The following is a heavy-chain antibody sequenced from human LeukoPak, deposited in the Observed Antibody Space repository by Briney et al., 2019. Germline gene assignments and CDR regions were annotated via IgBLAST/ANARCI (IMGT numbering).Heavy chain of an antibody. V-gene: IGHV5-51*01. D-gene: IGHD3-3*01. J-gene: IGHJ5*02. CDR2: IYPGDSDT. CDR1: GYSFTSYW. CDR3: ARLQRGVEWLERVNWFDP. Sequence: GESLKISCKGSGYSFTSYWIGWVRQMPGKGLEWMGIIYPGDSDTRYSPSFQGQVTISADKSISTAYLQWSSLKASDTAMYYCARLQRGVEWLERVNWFDPWGQGTLVTVSS.